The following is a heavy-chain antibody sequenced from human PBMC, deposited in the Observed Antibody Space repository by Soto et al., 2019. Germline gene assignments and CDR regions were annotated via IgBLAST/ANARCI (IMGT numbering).Heavy chain of an antibody. V-gene: IGHV3-7*01. CDR2: IKRDGSEK. CDR3: ARDPYYYDSHYYYGMDV. CDR1: GFSFNRHW. J-gene: IGHJ6*02. Sequence: GGFLRLSCAASGFSFNRHWMSWVRQAPGKGLQWVASIKRDGSEKYYVDSVKGRFTISRDNVKNSLSLQMNSLRAEDTAVYYCARDPYYYDSHYYYGMDVWGQGTTVTVSS. D-gene: IGHD3-22*01.